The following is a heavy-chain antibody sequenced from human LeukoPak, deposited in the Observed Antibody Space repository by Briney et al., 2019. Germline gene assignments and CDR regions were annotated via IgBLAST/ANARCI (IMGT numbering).Heavy chain of an antibody. CDR3: AALLLWFGELPTPFDY. V-gene: IGHV3-23*01. D-gene: IGHD3-10*01. J-gene: IGHJ4*02. CDR2: ISGSGGST. Sequence: PGGSLRLSCAASGFTFSSYAMSWVRQAPGKGLEWVSAISGSGGSTYYADSVKGRFTISRDNSKNTLYLQMNSLRAGDTAVYYCAALLLWFGELPTPFDYWGQGTLVTVSS. CDR1: GFTFSSYA.